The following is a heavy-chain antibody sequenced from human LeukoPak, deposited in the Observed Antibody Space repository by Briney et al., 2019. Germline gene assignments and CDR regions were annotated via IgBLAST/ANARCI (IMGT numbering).Heavy chain of an antibody. CDR1: GYSFTSYW. CDR2: IYPGDSDT. V-gene: IGHV5-51*01. CDR3: ARWDQGSSSGSDAFDI. J-gene: IGHJ3*02. D-gene: IGHD6-6*01. Sequence: GESLKISCKGSGYSFTSYWIGWVRQMPGKGLEWMGIIYPGDSDTRYSPSFQGQVTISADKSISTAYLQWSSLKASDAAMYYCARWDQGSSSGSDAFDIWGQGTMVTVSS.